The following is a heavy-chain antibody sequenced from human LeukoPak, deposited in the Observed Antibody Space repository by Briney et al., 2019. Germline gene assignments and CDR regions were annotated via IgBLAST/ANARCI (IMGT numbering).Heavy chain of an antibody. D-gene: IGHD2-2*02. CDR1: GGSISSSSYY. Sequence: PSETLSLTCTVSGGSISSSSYYWGWIRQPPGKGLEWIGSIYYSGSTYYNPSLKSRVTISVDTSKNQFSLKLSSVTAADTAVYYCARRGGRGWKYQLLYRPNWYFDLWGRGTLVTVSS. CDR2: IYYSGST. CDR3: ARRGGRGWKYQLLYRPNWYFDL. J-gene: IGHJ2*01. V-gene: IGHV4-39*01.